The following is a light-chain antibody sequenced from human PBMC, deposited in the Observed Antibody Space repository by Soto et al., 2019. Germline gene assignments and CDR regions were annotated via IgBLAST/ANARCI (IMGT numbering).Light chain of an antibody. CDR1: QSVGAQ. J-gene: IGKJ4*01. CDR3: HQHNDSGS. V-gene: IGKV3-11*01. CDR2: GAS. Sequence: EVVLTQYPATLSLSPGERATLSCRASQSVGAQFAWYQQKPGQYPRLLIYGASNRASGISARFSGSGSGTAFTLTIASLEPEDSAVYYCHQHNDSGSFGGGTRVDIK.